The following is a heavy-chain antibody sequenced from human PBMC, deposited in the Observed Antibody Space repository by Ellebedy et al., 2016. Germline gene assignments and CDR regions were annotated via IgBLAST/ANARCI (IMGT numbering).Heavy chain of an antibody. CDR1: GGSISSYY. V-gene: IGHV4-39*01. Sequence: SETLSLTCTVSGGSISSYYWDWIXXPPGKGLEWFGNIYYSGSTYYNPSLKSRVTISVDTSKNQFSLKLSSVTAADTAVYYCASHGRSGWGINGYFNFWGQGTLVTVSS. D-gene: IGHD6-19*01. CDR3: ASHGRSGWGINGYFNF. J-gene: IGHJ4*02. CDR2: IYYSGST.